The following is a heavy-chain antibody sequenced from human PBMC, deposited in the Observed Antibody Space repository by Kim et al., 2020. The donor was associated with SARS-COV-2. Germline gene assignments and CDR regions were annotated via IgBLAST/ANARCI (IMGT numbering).Heavy chain of an antibody. V-gene: IGHV3-23*01. D-gene: IGHD3-3*01. CDR3: AKEGGGRFLEWYYDY. Sequence: DSGKGRFTISRDNSKNTLYLQMNSLRAEDTAVYYCAKEGGGRFLEWYYDYWGQGTLVTVSS. J-gene: IGHJ4*02.